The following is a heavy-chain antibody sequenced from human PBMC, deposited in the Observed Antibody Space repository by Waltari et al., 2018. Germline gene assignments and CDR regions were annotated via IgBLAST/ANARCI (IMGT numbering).Heavy chain of an antibody. J-gene: IGHJ4*02. CDR3: ARGSRVGATRDDFDY. D-gene: IGHD1-26*01. CDR2: IYYSGST. CDR1: GGSVSSGSYY. Sequence: QVQLQESGPGLVKPSETLSLTCTVSGGSVSSGSYYWSWIRQPPGKGLEWIGYIYYSGSTNYNPSLKSRVTISVDTSKNQFSLKLSSVTAADTAVYYCARGSRVGATRDDFDYWGQGTLVTVSS. V-gene: IGHV4-61*01.